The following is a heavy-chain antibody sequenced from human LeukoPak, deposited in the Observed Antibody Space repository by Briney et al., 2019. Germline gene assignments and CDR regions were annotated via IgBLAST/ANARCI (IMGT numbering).Heavy chain of an antibody. CDR2: IYHSGST. CDR1: GASISSSNW. J-gene: IGHJ3*02. D-gene: IGHD3-22*01. Sequence: SGTLSLTCAVSGASISSSNWLSWVRQPPGKGLEWIGEIYHSGSTNYNPSLKSRVTISVDTSKNQFSLKLSSVTAADTAVYYCARDHGGYSSGYLDAFDIWGQGTMVTVSS. CDR3: ARDHGGYSSGYLDAFDI. V-gene: IGHV4-4*02.